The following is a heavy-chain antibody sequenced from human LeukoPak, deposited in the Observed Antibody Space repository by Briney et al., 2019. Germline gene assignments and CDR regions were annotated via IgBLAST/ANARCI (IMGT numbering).Heavy chain of an antibody. D-gene: IGHD3-22*01. CDR2: IFSSGST. Sequence: SETLSLTCTVSGGSISGYYCSWIRQPPGKGLEWIGYIFSSGSTNYNPSLKSRVTISVDASKNQFSLKLDSVTAADTAVYYCARMWDSSADYWGQGTLVTVSS. V-gene: IGHV4-59*01. J-gene: IGHJ4*02. CDR3: ARMWDSSADY. CDR1: GGSISGYY.